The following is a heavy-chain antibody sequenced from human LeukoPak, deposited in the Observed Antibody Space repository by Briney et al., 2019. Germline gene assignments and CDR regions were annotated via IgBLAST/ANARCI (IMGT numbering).Heavy chain of an antibody. J-gene: IGHJ6*03. CDR3: AREDEYSSSWYGDYYYYMDV. Sequence: GGSLRLSCAASGFTFSSYWMSWVRQAPGKGLEWVANIKRDGSEKYYVDSVKGRFTISRDNAKNSLYLQMNSLRAEDTAVYYCAREDEYSSSWYGDYYYYMDVWGKGTTVTVSS. D-gene: IGHD6-13*01. CDR1: GFTFSSYW. CDR2: IKRDGSEK. V-gene: IGHV3-7*01.